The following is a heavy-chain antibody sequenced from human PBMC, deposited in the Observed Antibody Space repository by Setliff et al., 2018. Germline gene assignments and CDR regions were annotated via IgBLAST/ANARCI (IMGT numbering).Heavy chain of an antibody. CDR3: ARHTIAMSTIISYFDY. CDR1: GGSISISGYY. Sequence: SETLSLTCTVSGGSISISGYYWGWIRQPPGKGPEWIGSTFYSGSTYYTPSLKSRVTISIDTSKNQFSLKLSSVTAADTAVYYCARHTIAMSTIISYFDYWGQGTLVTVSS. J-gene: IGHJ4*02. D-gene: IGHD3-10*01. V-gene: IGHV4-39*01. CDR2: TFYSGST.